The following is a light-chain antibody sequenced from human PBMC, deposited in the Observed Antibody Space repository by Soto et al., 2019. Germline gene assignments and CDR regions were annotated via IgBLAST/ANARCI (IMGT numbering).Light chain of an antibody. CDR3: QQYQNLWT. J-gene: IGKJ1*01. CDR1: QTIYSN. V-gene: IGKV3-15*01. CDR2: RAS. Sequence: IMMTQSPATLSVSLGERATVSCRAGQTIYSNVAWYQQRPGQAPRLLIYRASTRATGVPARFSGSGSGTEFTLTISSLQSEDFAIYYCQQYQNLWTFGQGTKVEIK.